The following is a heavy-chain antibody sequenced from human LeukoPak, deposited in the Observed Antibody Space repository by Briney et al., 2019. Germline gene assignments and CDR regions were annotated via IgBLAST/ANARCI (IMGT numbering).Heavy chain of an antibody. V-gene: IGHV3-11*04. Sequence: GGSLRLSCAASGFTFSDHYMSWIRQAPGKGLQWVSYISSTGNTIYSADSVKGRFTISRDNAKNSLYLQMNSLRVEDTAVYYCAREDGTYWGLGTLVTVSS. CDR2: ISSTGNTI. CDR3: AREDGTY. J-gene: IGHJ4*02. CDR1: GFTFSDHY. D-gene: IGHD6-6*01.